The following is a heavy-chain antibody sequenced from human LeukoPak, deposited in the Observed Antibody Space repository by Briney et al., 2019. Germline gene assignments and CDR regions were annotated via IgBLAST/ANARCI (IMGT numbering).Heavy chain of an antibody. CDR3: ARGFYDSWSGHAMYYYYYMDV. V-gene: IGHV6-1*01. J-gene: IGHJ6*03. Sequence: SQTLSLTCAISGDSVSSNSAAWNWIRQSPSRGLEWLGRTYYRSKWYNDYAVSVKSRITINPDTSKNQFSLQLNSVTPEDTAVYYCARGFYDSWSGHAMYYYYYMDVWGKGTTVTVSS. D-gene: IGHD3-3*01. CDR1: GDSVSSNSAA. CDR2: TYYRSKWYN.